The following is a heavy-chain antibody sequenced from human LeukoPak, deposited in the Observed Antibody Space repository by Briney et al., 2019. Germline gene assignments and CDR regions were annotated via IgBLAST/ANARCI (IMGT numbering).Heavy chain of an antibody. Sequence: SQTLSLTWAVDGGSFSGFYLSCIRQPPRNWLEWIGEINHSGKTNYNPSLKSRVTISVDTSKNQFSLKLSSVTDADTAVYYCARSLDYYYYGMDVWGQGTTVTVSS. V-gene: IGHV4-34*01. CDR1: GGSFSGFY. J-gene: IGHJ6*02. D-gene: IGHD1-1*01. CDR3: ARSLDYYYYGMDV. CDR2: INHSGKT.